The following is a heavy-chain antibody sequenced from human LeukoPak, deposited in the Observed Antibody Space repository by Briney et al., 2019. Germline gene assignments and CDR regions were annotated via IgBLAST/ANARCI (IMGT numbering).Heavy chain of an antibody. CDR2: ISYDGNKK. D-gene: IGHD6-19*01. J-gene: IGHJ4*02. CDR3: SRDPRGIALAGTYDY. CDR1: GFSFSSFG. V-gene: IGHV3-30*03. Sequence: GGSLRLSCAASGFSFSSFGMHWVRQAPGKGLEWAAVISYDGNKKYYGDSVKGRFTISRDNSMNTLYLKMNSLRADDTAVYYCSRDPRGIALAGTYDYWGQGILVTVSS.